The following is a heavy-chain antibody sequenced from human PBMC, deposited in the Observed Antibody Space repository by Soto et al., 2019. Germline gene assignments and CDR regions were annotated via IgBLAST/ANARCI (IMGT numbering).Heavy chain of an antibody. V-gene: IGHV4-38-2*01. D-gene: IGHD2-21*02. CDR1: GYSISSGYH. J-gene: IGHJ4*02. CDR3: ARTYGDSYFDS. CDR2: IYHYGTT. Sequence: KTXETLSLTCSVSGYSISSGYHWSWIRQPPGKGLEWIGRIYHYGTTDYSPSLKSRVTMSVDTSKNLFSLRLTSVTAADTAVYFCARTYGDSYFDSWGQGTLVTSPQ.